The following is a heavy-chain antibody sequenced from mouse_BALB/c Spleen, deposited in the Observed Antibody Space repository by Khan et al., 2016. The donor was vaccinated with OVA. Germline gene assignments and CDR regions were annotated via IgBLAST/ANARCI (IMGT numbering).Heavy chain of an antibody. J-gene: IGHJ3*01. CDR3: TRHGYVAWFTY. CDR2: IDPFSGGT. V-gene: IGHV1S135*01. CDR1: GYSFTSYY. D-gene: IGHD2-2*01. Sequence: EVQLVESGPELMKPGASVKISCKASGYSFTSYYIHWVMQSHGKSPEWIGYIDPFSGGTTYNQKFKGKATLTVDTSSSTAYIRLSNLTSEDSAVYYCTRHGYVAWFTYWGQGTLVTVSA.